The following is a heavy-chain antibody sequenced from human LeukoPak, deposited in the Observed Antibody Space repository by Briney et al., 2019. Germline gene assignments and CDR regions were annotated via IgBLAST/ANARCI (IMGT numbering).Heavy chain of an antibody. D-gene: IGHD2-2*01. CDR3: AREGCFSTNCHVIGDDNWIDP. CDR2: INPDSGAT. J-gene: IGHJ5*02. CDR1: GYTFTSYY. V-gene: IGHV1-2*02. Sequence: ASVKVSCKASGYTFTSYYMHWVRQAPGQGLEWMGWINPDSGATNYAQKFQGRVIMTSDTSISTVYLELSRLRSDDTAVYYCAREGCFSTNCHVIGDDNWIDPWGQGTLVTVSS.